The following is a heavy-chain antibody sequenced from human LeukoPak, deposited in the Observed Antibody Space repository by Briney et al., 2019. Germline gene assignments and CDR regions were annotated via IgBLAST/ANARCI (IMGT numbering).Heavy chain of an antibody. V-gene: IGHV4-30-4*08. Sequence: SQTLSLTCTVSGGPISSGDYYWGWIRQPPGKGLEWIGYIYYSGSTYYNPSLKGRVTISVDTSKNQFSLKLSSVTPADTAVYYCARYTFGGYYFDYWGQGTLVTVSS. CDR3: ARYTFGGYYFDY. D-gene: IGHD3-16*01. CDR1: GGPISSGDYY. J-gene: IGHJ4*02. CDR2: IYYSGST.